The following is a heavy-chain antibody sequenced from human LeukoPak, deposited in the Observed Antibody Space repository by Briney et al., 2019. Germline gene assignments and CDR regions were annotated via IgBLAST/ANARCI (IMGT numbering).Heavy chain of an antibody. CDR2: IYYSGST. D-gene: IGHD4-23*01. Sequence: PSETLSLTCTVSGGSISSSSYYWGWIRQPPGKGLEWSGSIYYSGSTYYNPSLKSRVTISVDTSKNQFSLILSSVTAADTAVYYCANMYGRDSGYYYYYYMDVWGKGTTVTVSS. CDR1: GGSISSSSYY. CDR3: ANMYGRDSGYYYYYYMDV. V-gene: IGHV4-39*01. J-gene: IGHJ6*03.